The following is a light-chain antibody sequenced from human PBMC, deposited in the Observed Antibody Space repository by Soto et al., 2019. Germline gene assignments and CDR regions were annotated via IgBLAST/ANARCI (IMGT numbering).Light chain of an antibody. CDR3: QQYGSSPYT. J-gene: IGKJ2*01. V-gene: IGKV3-20*01. Sequence: EIVLTQSPGTLSLSPGERATLSCRASQSVSNTYLAWYQQKPGQAPRLLIYGASSRATSIPDRFSGSGSGIDFALSSSRLEPGDFAVYYCQQYGSSPYTFGQETKLEIK. CDR1: QSVSNTY. CDR2: GAS.